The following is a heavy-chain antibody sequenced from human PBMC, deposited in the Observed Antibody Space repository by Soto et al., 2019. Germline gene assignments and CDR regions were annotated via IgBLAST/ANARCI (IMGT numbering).Heavy chain of an antibody. J-gene: IGHJ6*02. Sequence: GGSLRLSCAASGFTFSDYAMYWVRQAPGKGLEWVSYISSSSSTIFYTDSVKGRFTVSRDNAKNSLYLQMNSLRAEDTAVYYCVRFSGLDVWGQGTTVTVSS. CDR2: ISSSSSTI. CDR1: GFTFSDYA. CDR3: VRFSGLDV. V-gene: IGHV3-48*01.